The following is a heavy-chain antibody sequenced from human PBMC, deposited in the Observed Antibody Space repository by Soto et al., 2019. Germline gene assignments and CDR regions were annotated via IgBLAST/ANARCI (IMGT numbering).Heavy chain of an antibody. J-gene: IGHJ6*03. CDR3: ARGYRAYFYYYLDV. CDR1: GYTFTSYD. CDR2: MNPNSGNT. Sequence: GASVKVSCKASGYTFTSYDINWVRQATGQGLEWMGWMNPNSGNTGYAQKFQGRVTMTRITSISTAYMELSSLRSEDTAVYYCARGYRAYFYYYLDVWGKRPSLSVSS. V-gene: IGHV1-8*01. D-gene: IGHD4-4*01.